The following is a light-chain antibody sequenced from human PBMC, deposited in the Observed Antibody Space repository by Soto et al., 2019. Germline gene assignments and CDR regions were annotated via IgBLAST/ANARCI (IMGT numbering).Light chain of an antibody. Sequence: EIVLTQSPGTLSLSPGARATLSCRASQTVNSRLAWYQHKPGQAPRLLIYHTSNRATGIPARFSGSGSGTDFTLTISSLEPEDFAVYYCHQRQSWPRTFGQGTKVDIK. CDR2: HTS. CDR3: HQRQSWPRT. J-gene: IGKJ1*01. V-gene: IGKV3-11*01. CDR1: QTVNSR.